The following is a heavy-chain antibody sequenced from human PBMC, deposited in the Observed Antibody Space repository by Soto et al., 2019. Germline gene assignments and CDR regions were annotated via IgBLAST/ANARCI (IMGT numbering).Heavy chain of an antibody. Sequence: QVQLQESGPRLVKPSQTLSLTCTVSGGSISSYYWSWIRQPPGKGLVWIGYSNYSGSSNYNPSLKSRVTLSVDTSKNQFSLRLTSVTAADTAVYYCARAGYCGGGSCYSDYWGQGTLVTVSS. CDR3: ARAGYCGGGSCYSDY. D-gene: IGHD2-15*01. V-gene: IGHV4-59*01. CDR2: SNYSGSS. J-gene: IGHJ4*02. CDR1: GGSISSYY.